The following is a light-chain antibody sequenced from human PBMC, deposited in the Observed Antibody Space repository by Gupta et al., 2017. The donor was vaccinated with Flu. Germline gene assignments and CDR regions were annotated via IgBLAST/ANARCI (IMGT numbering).Light chain of an antibody. J-gene: IGKJ2*01. CDR2: LGS. V-gene: IGKV2-28*01. CDR1: QSLHDAHGVLH. CDR3: MQGLQTPYT. Sequence: DIVMTQSPLYLPVTPGEPASISCRSSQSLHDAHGVLHLDWYQQKPGQSPRLLLFLGSRRAPGVSDRFTGSVSGTDFTMRISRVEAEDVGFYYCMQGLQTPYTFGRGTKLEIK.